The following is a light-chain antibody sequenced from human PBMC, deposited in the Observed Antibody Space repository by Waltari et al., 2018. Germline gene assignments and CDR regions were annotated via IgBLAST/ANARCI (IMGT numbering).Light chain of an antibody. V-gene: IGKV1-5*03. Sequence: DIQMTQSPSTLSACVGDTVTITCRASESINSWLAWYQEKPGKAPKLLIQKASNLESGVPSRFSGSGSGTEFTLTISSLQADDFASYYCQQYRISPWTFDQGTKVEI. CDR2: KAS. CDR3: QQYRISPWT. CDR1: ESINSW. J-gene: IGKJ1*01.